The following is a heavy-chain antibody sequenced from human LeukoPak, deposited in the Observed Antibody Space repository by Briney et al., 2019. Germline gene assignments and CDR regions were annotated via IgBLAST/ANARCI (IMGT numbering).Heavy chain of an antibody. Sequence: RSSETLSLTCAVYGGPFSGYYWSWIRQPPGKGLEWIGEINHSGSTNYNPSLKSRVTISVDTSKNQFSLKLSSVTAADTAVYYCARGRYSYGRNFDYWGQGTLVTVSS. V-gene: IGHV4-34*01. CDR1: GGPFSGYY. CDR3: ARGRYSYGRNFDY. D-gene: IGHD5-18*01. CDR2: INHSGST. J-gene: IGHJ4*02.